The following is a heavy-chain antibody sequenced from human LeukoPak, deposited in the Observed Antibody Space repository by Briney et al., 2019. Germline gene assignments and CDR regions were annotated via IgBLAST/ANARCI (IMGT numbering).Heavy chain of an antibody. J-gene: IGHJ4*02. CDR3: ARGVTLDY. CDR2: ISSGDNIM. V-gene: IGHV3-48*03. D-gene: IGHD2-21*02. Sequence: GGSLRLSCAASGFTFCTYERNWVRQAPGKGLEWVSYISSGDNIMFYADSVKGRFIISRDNAKNSLYLQMNSLRADDTAVYYCARGVTLDYWGQGTLVTVSS. CDR1: GFTFCTYE.